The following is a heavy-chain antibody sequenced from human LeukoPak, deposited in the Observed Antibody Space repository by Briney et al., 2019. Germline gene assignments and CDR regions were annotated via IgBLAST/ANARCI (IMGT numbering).Heavy chain of an antibody. Sequence: GASVKVSCKASGYTFTSYDINWVRQATGQGLEWMGWMNPNSGNTGYAQKFQGRVTMTRNTSISTAYMELSSLRSEDTAVYYCARISGSYLSGAFDIWGQGSMVTVSS. D-gene: IGHD1-26*01. CDR1: GYTFTSYD. CDR3: ARISGSYLSGAFDI. CDR2: MNPNSGNT. V-gene: IGHV1-8*01. J-gene: IGHJ3*02.